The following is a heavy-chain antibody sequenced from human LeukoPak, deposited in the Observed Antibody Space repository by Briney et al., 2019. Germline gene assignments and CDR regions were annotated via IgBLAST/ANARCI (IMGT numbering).Heavy chain of an antibody. D-gene: IGHD3-3*01. J-gene: IGHJ4*02. CDR2: VHLDGRT. V-gene: IGHV4-4*02. Sequence: SETLSLTCDVSGGSVTSTNWWTWVRQPPGKGLEWIGAVHLDGRTNYNPSLKSRLIMSVDLPANHISLKLTSVTAADTAVYYCAREGGFYRPLDYSGQGTLVTVSS. CDR3: AREGGFYRPLDY. CDR1: GGSVTSTNW.